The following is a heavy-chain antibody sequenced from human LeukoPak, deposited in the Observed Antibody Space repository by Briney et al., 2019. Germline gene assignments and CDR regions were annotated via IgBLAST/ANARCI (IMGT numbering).Heavy chain of an antibody. Sequence: PGGSLRLSCAASGFTFSTYWMSWVRQAPGTGLELVASIKQDGSEKSYVDSVKGRFTISRDNAKNSLYLQMNSLRAEDTAVYYCARGGYQLLWYWGQGTLVTVSS. J-gene: IGHJ4*02. CDR2: IKQDGSEK. CDR3: ARGGYQLLWY. CDR1: GFTFSTYW. D-gene: IGHD2-2*01. V-gene: IGHV3-7*04.